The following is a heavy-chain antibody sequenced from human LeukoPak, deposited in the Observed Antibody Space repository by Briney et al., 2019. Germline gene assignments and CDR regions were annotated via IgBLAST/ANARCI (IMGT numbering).Heavy chain of an antibody. V-gene: IGHV3-23*01. D-gene: IGHD4-17*01. Sequence: PGGSLRLSCAASGSTFSSYAMSWVRQAPGKGLEWVSTIVNSGGSTYYADSVKGRFTISRDNSKNTVYLQMNSLRAEDTAVYYCAKDIHGDYGGLDYWGQGTLVTVSS. CDR3: AKDIHGDYGGLDY. J-gene: IGHJ4*02. CDR1: GSTFSSYA. CDR2: IVNSGGST.